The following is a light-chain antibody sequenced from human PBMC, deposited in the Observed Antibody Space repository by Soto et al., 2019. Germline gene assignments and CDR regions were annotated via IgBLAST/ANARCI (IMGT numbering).Light chain of an antibody. CDR3: QQYNSYWT. CDR1: QSISSW. CDR2: KAS. J-gene: IGKJ1*01. Sequence: DIQMTQSPSTLSASVGDRVTLTCRASQSISSWLAWYQQKPGKAPKLLINKASSLESGVPSRFSGSGSGTEFTLTISSLQPDDSATYYCQQYNSYWTFGQGTKVEIK. V-gene: IGKV1-5*03.